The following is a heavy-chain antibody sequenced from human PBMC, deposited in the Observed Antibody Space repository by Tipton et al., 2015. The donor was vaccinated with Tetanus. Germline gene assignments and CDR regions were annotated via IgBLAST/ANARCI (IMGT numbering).Heavy chain of an antibody. CDR3: ARDSDGTHGGDCCSMDYYGMDV. CDR1: GYTFTSYG. V-gene: IGHV1-18*01. CDR2: ISAYNGNT. D-gene: IGHD2-21*02. Sequence: VQLVQSGAEVKKPGASVKVSYKASGYTFTSYGISWVRQAPGQGLEWMGWISAYNGNTNYAQKLQGRVTMTTDTSTSPAYMELRSLRSDDTAVYYCARDSDGTHGGDCCSMDYYGMDVWGQGTTVTVSS. J-gene: IGHJ6*02.